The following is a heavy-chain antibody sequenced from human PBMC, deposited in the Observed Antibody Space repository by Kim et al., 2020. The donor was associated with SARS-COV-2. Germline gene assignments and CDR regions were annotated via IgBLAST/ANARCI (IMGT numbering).Heavy chain of an antibody. CDR1: GYSFTSYW. D-gene: IGHD6-13*01. CDR3: ARLHRGIAAAGTLWYFDY. V-gene: IGHV5-10-1*01. CDR2: IDPSDSYT. J-gene: IGHJ4*02. Sequence: GESLKISCKGSGYSFTSYWISWVRQMPGKGLEWMGRIDPSDSYTNYSPSFQGHVTISADKSISTAYLQWSSLKASDTAMYYCARLHRGIAAAGTLWYFDYWGQGTLVTVSS.